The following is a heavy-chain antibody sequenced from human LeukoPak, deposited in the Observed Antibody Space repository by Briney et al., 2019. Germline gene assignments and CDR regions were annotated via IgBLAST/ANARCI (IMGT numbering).Heavy chain of an antibody. Sequence: SETLSLTCAVYGGSFSGYYWSWIRQPPGKGLEWIGEINHSGSTNYNPSLKSRVTISVDTSKNQFSLKLSSVTAADTAVYYCARGFGVVGATGEDYFDYWGQGTLVTVSS. CDR3: ARGFGVVGATGEDYFDY. CDR1: GGSFSGYY. V-gene: IGHV4-34*01. CDR2: INHSGST. J-gene: IGHJ4*02. D-gene: IGHD1-26*01.